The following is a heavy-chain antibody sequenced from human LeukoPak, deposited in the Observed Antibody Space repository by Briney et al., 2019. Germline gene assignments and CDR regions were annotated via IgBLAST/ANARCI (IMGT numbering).Heavy chain of an antibody. D-gene: IGHD3-22*01. Sequence: ASVKVSCKASGYTFTGYYMHWVRQAPGQGLEWMGWINPNSGGTNYAQKFQCRVTMNRDTSISTAYMELSRLRSDDTAVYYCARFGYYDSSGYYLFDYWGQGTLVTVSS. CDR1: GYTFTGYY. V-gene: IGHV1-2*02. J-gene: IGHJ4*02. CDR3: ARFGYYDSSGYYLFDY. CDR2: INPNSGGT.